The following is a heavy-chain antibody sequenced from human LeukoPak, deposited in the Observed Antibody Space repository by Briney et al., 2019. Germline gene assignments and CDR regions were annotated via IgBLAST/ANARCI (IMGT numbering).Heavy chain of an antibody. CDR1: GFTFSK. J-gene: IGHJ6*04. V-gene: IGHV3-48*03. Sequence: GGSLRLSCAASGFTFSKMNWVRQAPGKGLECISSSGSTIYYADSVKGRFTISRDNAKNSLYLQMNSLRAEDTAVYYCAELGITMIGGVWGKGTTATISS. CDR2: ISSSGSTI. CDR3: AELGITMIGGV. D-gene: IGHD3-10*02.